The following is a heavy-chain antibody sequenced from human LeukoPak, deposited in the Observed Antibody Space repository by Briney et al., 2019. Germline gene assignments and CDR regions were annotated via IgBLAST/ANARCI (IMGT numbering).Heavy chain of an antibody. CDR3: ARSRDPDYGDLHYYYGMDV. CDR2: IYYRGTT. J-gene: IGHJ6*02. Sequence: SETLSLTCTVSGDSISSYYWSWIRQPPGKGLEWLGNIYYRGTTNYNPSLKSRITISVDTSNNRFSLKLSSVTAEDTAVYFCARSRDPDYGDLHYYYGMDVWGQGTTVTVSS. V-gene: IGHV4-59*01. D-gene: IGHD4-17*01. CDR1: GDSISSYY.